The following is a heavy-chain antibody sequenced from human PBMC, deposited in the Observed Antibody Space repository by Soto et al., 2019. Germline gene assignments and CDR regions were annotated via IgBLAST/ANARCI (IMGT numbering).Heavy chain of an antibody. CDR1: GFTFSSYW. Sequence: GSLRLSCAASGFTFSSYWMHWVRQAPGKGLVWVSRINSDGSSTSYADSVEGRFTISRDNAKNTLYLQMNSLRAEDTAIYYCARVQLRSTGWYPWGQGTPVTVS. CDR2: INSDGSST. D-gene: IGHD6-19*01. V-gene: IGHV3-74*01. J-gene: IGHJ5*02. CDR3: ARVQLRSTGWYP.